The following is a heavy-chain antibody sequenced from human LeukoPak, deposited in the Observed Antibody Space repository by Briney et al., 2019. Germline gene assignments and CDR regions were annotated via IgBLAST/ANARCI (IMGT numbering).Heavy chain of an antibody. V-gene: IGHV1-18*01. Sequence: VASVKVSCKASGYTFTSYGISWVRQATGQGVEWMGLISAYNGNTNYAQKLQGRVTMTTDTSTSTAYMELKSLRSDDTAVYYCARDTVDIVREFDYWGQGTLVTVSS. CDR2: ISAYNGNT. J-gene: IGHJ4*02. D-gene: IGHD5-12*01. CDR1: GYTFTSYG. CDR3: ARDTVDIVREFDY.